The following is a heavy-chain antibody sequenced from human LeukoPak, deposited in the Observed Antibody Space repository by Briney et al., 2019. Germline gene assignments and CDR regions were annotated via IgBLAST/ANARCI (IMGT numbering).Heavy chain of an antibody. Sequence: PSETLSLTCTVSGGSISSYYWSWIRQPPGKGLEWIGYIYYSGSTNYNPSLKSRVTISVDTSKNQFSLKLSSVTAADTAVYYCAKDRYYDSSGYTSHWGQGTLVTVSS. J-gene: IGHJ4*02. CDR3: AKDRYYDSSGYTSH. V-gene: IGHV4-59*01. D-gene: IGHD3-22*01. CDR2: IYYSGST. CDR1: GGSISSYY.